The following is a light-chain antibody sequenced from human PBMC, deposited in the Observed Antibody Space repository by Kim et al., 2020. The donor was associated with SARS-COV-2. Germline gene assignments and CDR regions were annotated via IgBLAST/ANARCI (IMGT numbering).Light chain of an antibody. J-gene: IGLJ2*01. CDR2: QDY. CDR3: QTWDSSTVI. Sequence: SYELTQPPSVSVSPGQTARITSSGDKLGDKYVSWYQQKPGQYPVLVIYQDYKRPSGIPERFSGSNSGDTATLTISGTQAIDEADYYCQTWDSSTVIFGEGTQLTVL. V-gene: IGLV3-1*01. CDR1: KLGDKY.